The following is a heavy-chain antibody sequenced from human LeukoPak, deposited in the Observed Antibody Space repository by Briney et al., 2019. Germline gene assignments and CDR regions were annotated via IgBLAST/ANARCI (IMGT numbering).Heavy chain of an antibody. V-gene: IGHV3-30*03. D-gene: IGHD6-19*01. CDR1: GFTVSSNY. J-gene: IGHJ4*02. CDR2: ISYDGSNN. CDR3: ARGGGSGWFNYFDF. Sequence: SGGSLRLSCAASGFTVSSNYMSWVRQAPGKGLEWVAVISYDGSNNFYRDSVKGRFTISRDNSKNTLYLQMNSLRAEDTAVYFCARGGGSGWFNYFDFWGQGTLVTVSS.